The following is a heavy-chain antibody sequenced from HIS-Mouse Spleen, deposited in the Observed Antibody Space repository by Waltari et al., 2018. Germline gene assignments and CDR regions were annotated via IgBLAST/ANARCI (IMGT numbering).Heavy chain of an antibody. J-gene: IGHJ4*02. CDR2: IYSSGST. V-gene: IGHV3-66*01. CDR1: GCTVSSNY. CDR3: ARSNWYFDY. D-gene: IGHD7-27*01. Sequence: EVQLVESGGGLVQPGGSLRLSGAASGCTVSSNYMSWVRQAPGKGLELVSVIYSSGSTYYADSVKGRFTISRDNAKNTLYLQLNSLSAEDTAVYYCARSNWYFDYWGQGTLVTVSS.